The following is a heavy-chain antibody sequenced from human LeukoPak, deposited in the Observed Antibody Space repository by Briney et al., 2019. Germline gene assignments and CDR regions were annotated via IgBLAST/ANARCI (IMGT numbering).Heavy chain of an antibody. D-gene: IGHD4-17*01. CDR3: AKGYDYGPFDI. V-gene: IGHV3-9*01. J-gene: IGHJ3*02. CDR2: ISWNSGSI. Sequence: GGSLRLSCAASGFTFDDYAMHWVRQAPGKGLEWVSGISWNSGSIGYADSVKGRFTISRDNAKNSLYLQMNSLRAEDTALYYCAKGYDYGPFDIWGQGTMVTVPS. CDR1: GFTFDDYA.